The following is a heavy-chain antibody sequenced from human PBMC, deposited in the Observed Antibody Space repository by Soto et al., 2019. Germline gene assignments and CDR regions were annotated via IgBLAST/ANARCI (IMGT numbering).Heavy chain of an antibody. CDR2: ISGDNAKT. D-gene: IGHD3-10*01. V-gene: IGHV1-18*01. Sequence: QVQLVQSGAEVKETGASVKVSCKASGYTFSDYGISWLRQAPGQGLEWMGWISGDNAKTRYAPKFQGRVTMTTDTSTNTAYMELGALRSDDTAVFYCARGARPITESEDAYTPFDFWGQGTLVTVAS. CDR1: GYTFSDYG. J-gene: IGHJ4*02. CDR3: ARGARPITESEDAYTPFDF.